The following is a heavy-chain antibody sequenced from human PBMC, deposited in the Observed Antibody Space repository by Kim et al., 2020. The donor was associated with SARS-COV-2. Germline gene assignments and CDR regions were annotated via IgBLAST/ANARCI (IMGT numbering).Heavy chain of an antibody. D-gene: IGHD3-9*01. J-gene: IGHJ4*02. Sequence: GGSLRLSCAASGFTFSSYGMHWVRQAPGKGLEWVAVIWYDGSNKYYADSVKGRFTISRDNSKNTLYLQMNSLRAEDTAVYYCARDESDYDILTGYSPDDWGQGTLVTVSS. CDR2: IWYDGSNK. CDR3: ARDESDYDILTGYSPDD. CDR1: GFTFSSYG. V-gene: IGHV3-33*01.